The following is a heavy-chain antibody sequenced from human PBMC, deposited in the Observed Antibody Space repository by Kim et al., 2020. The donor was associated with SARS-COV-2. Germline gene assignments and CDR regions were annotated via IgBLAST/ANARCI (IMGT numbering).Heavy chain of an antibody. Sequence: ASVKVSCKASAYTFTSYYMHWVRQAPGQGLEWMGHINPNGGCIKYAQKFQGRVTMTRDTSTSTVYMELSSLRFEDTAVYHCAREGYDILTGYYWKSFDYWGQGTLVTVSS. CDR2: INPNGGCI. V-gene: IGHV1-46*01. CDR1: AYTFTSYY. D-gene: IGHD3-9*01. CDR3: AREGYDILTGYYWKSFDY. J-gene: IGHJ4*02.